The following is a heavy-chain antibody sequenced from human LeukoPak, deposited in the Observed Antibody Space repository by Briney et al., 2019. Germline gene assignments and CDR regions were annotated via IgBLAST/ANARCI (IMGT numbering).Heavy chain of an antibody. V-gene: IGHV3-30*09. CDR2: ISYDEDSK. J-gene: IGHJ4*02. CDR3: ARSPTRSLRVGEFDF. Sequence: GGSLRLSCAASGFPFSYYSMHWVRQAPGKGLEWVAVISYDEDSKYYADSVKGRFAISRDNSKDTLYLQMNSLRAGDTAVYYCARSPTRSLRVGEFDFWGQGTLVTVSS. D-gene: IGHD1-26*01. CDR1: GFPFSYYS.